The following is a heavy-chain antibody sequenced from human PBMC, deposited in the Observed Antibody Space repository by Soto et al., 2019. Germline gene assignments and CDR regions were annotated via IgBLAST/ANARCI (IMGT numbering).Heavy chain of an antibody. J-gene: IGHJ6*02. D-gene: IGHD5-18*01. CDR3: TAGGILLWSPNYYYHGMDV. V-gene: IGHV1-58*01. CDR1: GFTFTRSA. CDR2: IVIGSGDT. Sequence: SVKVSCKASGFTFTRSAVQWVRQARGQRLEWIGWIVIGSGDTRYAQNFQERVTITRDTSTNTAYMELRSLRSEDTAVYHCTAGGILLWSPNYYYHGMDVWGQGTTVTVSS.